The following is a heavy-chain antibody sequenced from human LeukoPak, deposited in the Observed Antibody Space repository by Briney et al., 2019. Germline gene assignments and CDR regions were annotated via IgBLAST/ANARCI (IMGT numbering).Heavy chain of an antibody. CDR2: ISAYNGNT. V-gene: IGHV1-18*01. CDR3: ARDNLTRLVPELIDY. D-gene: IGHD3-10*01. J-gene: IGHJ4*02. CDR1: GYTFTSYG. Sequence: ASVKVSCKASGYTFTSYGISWVRQAPGQGLEWMGWISAYNGNTNYAQKLQGRVTMTTDTSTSTAYMELRSLRSDDTAVYYCARDNLTRLVPELIDYWGQGTLVTVSS.